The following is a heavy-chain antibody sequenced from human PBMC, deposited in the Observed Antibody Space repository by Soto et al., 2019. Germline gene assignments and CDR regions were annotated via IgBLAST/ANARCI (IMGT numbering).Heavy chain of an antibody. CDR1: GDSVSGYY. CDR3: ARRYGGNFDY. Sequence: PSETLSLTCSVSGDSVSGYYWSWIRQPPGKGLEWIGYIYYSGSTNYNPSLKSRVTISVDTSKNQFSLKLSSVTAADTAVYYCARRYGGNFDYWGQGTLVTVSS. CDR2: IYYSGST. D-gene: IGHD1-26*01. V-gene: IGHV4-59*02. J-gene: IGHJ4*02.